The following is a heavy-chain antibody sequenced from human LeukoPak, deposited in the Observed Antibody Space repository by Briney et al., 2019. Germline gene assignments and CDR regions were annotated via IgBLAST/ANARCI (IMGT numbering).Heavy chain of an antibody. Sequence: SETLSLTCTVSGYSISSGYYWGWIRQPPAKGLEWIGSIYHSGSTYYNPSHKSRVTISVDTTKNQFSLKMSSVTAADTAVYYCARASYCSSSSCYYEGAFDIWGQGTMVTVSS. CDR3: ARASYCSSSSCYYEGAFDI. J-gene: IGHJ3*02. CDR1: GYSISSGYY. V-gene: IGHV4-38-2*02. D-gene: IGHD2-2*01. CDR2: IYHSGST.